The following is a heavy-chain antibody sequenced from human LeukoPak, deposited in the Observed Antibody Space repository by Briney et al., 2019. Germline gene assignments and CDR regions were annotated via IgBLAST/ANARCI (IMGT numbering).Heavy chain of an antibody. CDR3: VKGAWAVVVPAKEGFDY. CDR2: ISSNGGRT. Sequence: GGSLRLSCSASGFTFSSYAMYWVRQAPGKGLQYVSAISSNGGRTYYADSVKGRFTISRDNSKNTLYLQMSSLRADDTAMYYCVKGAWAVVVPAKEGFDYWGQGTLVTVSS. CDR1: GFTFSSYA. V-gene: IGHV3-64D*06. J-gene: IGHJ4*02. D-gene: IGHD2-2*01.